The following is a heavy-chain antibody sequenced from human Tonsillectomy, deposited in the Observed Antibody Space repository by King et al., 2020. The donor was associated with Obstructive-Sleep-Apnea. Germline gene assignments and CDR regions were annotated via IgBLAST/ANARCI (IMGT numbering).Heavy chain of an antibody. CDR3: TRDSGYSYGLGDDFDY. Sequence: QLVQSGGDLVQPGRSLRLSCTTSGFTFDDYAMSWFRQAPGKGLEWVGFIRSKAYGGTTDYAASVKGRFTISRDDSKSIAYLPMNSLKTEDTAVYYCTRDSGYSYGLGDDFDYWGQGTLVTVSS. D-gene: IGHD5-18*01. CDR1: GFTFDDYA. V-gene: IGHV3-49*03. CDR2: IRSKAYGGTT. J-gene: IGHJ4*02.